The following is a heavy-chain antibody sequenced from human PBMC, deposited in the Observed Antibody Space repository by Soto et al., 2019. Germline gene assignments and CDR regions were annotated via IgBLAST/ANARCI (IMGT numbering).Heavy chain of an antibody. CDR2: IWYDGSNK. CDR1: GFTFSSYG. V-gene: IGHV3-33*01. D-gene: IGHD6-13*01. Sequence: QVPLVESGGGVVQPGRSLRLSCAASGFTFSSYGMHWVRQAPGKGLEWVAVIWYDGSNKYYADSVKGRFTISRDNSKNTLYLQMNSLRAEDTAVYYCARSTTRGSSRNPAFDYWGQGTLVTVSS. CDR3: ARSTTRGSSRNPAFDY. J-gene: IGHJ4*02.